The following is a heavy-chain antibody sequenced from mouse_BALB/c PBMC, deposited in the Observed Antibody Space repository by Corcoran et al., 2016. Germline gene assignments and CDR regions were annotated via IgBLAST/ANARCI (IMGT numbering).Heavy chain of an antibody. CDR2: IDPANGST. CDR3: GRSREGNYVVY. D-gene: IGHD2-1*01. J-gene: IGHJ2*01. V-gene: IGHV14-3*02. Sequence: EVQLQQSGAELVKPGASVKLSCTASGFNIKDTYMHWVKQRPEQGLEWIGRIDPANGSTKYDPKFQGKATMTADTSSNTVYLHRSSLTSEATAVYYCGRSREGNYVVYWGQGTTLTVSS. CDR1: GFNIKDTY.